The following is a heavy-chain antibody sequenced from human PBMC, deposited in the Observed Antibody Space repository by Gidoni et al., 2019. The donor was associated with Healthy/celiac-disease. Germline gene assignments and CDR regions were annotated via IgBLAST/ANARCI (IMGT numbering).Heavy chain of an antibody. D-gene: IGHD5-12*01. Sequence: QVQLQESGPGLVKPSQTLSLICTVSGGSISSGSYYWSWIRQPAGKGLEWIGRIYTSGSTNYNPSLKSRVTMSVDTSKNQFSLKRSSVTAADTAVYYCALDIVATIYWGQGTLVTVSS. V-gene: IGHV4-61*02. CDR1: GGSISSGSYY. J-gene: IGHJ4*02. CDR3: ALDIVATIY. CDR2: IYTSGST.